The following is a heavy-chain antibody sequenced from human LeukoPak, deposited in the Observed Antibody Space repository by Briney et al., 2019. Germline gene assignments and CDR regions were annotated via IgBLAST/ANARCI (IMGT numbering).Heavy chain of an antibody. J-gene: IGHJ4*02. CDR2: INGDGSST. CDR1: GFTFRSYW. V-gene: IGHV3-74*01. D-gene: IGHD2-21*02. Sequence: GGSLRLSCAASGFTFRSYWMHWVRQAPGKGLVWVSRINGDGSSTSYADSVKGRFTISRDNAKNTLHLHMNSLRAEDTGVYYCARDLGVRDGYWGQGTLVTVSS. CDR3: ARDLGVRDGY.